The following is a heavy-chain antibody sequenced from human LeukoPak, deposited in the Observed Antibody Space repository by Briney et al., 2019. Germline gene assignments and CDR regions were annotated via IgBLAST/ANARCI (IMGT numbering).Heavy chain of an antibody. CDR1: GYTFTSYD. V-gene: IGHV1-8*01. D-gene: IGHD6-19*01. CDR2: MNPNSGNT. Sequence: ASVKVSCKASGYTFTSYDINWVRQATGQGLEWMGWMNPNSGNTGYAQKFQGRVTMTRNTSISTAYMEQSSLRSEDTAVYYCARVAGDMDAFDIWGQGTMVTVSS. CDR3: ARVAGDMDAFDI. J-gene: IGHJ3*02.